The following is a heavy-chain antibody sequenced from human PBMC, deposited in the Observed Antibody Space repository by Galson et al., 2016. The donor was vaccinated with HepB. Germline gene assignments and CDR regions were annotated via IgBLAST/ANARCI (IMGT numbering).Heavy chain of an antibody. J-gene: IGHJ4*02. Sequence: SLRLSCATSGFTYSTYWMHWVRQTPGKGLVWVSLINSDGSDTIYADSVKGRFTISRDNAKNTLCLQMNSLRVEDTAVYYCARGRLPTSYRGLAYWGQGTLVTVSS. CDR2: INSDGSDT. V-gene: IGHV3-74*01. CDR3: ARGRLPTSYRGLAY. D-gene: IGHD2-15*01. CDR1: GFTYSTYW.